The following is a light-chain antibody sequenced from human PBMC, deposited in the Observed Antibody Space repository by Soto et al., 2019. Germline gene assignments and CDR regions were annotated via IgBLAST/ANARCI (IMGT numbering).Light chain of an antibody. CDR2: DAS. CDR1: QSVSSY. V-gene: IGKV3-11*01. J-gene: IGKJ5*01. CDR3: QQRSNWPT. Sequence: EIVFTQSPATLSLSPLERATLSFRASQSVSSYLAWYQQKPGQAPRLLIYDASNRATGIPARFSGSGSGTDFTLTISSLEPEDFAVYYCQQRSNWPTFGQGTRLEIK.